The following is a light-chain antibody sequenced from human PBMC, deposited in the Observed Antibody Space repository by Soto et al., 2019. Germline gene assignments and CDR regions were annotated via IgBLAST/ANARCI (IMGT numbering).Light chain of an antibody. CDR1: SSDIGSDKL. Sequence: QSALTQPASVSGSPGQSITISCTGTSSDIGSDKLVSWYQQHPGRAPKIIIYEAFKRPSGVSNRFSGSRSGNTASLTGSGLRGEDEADYYCCSYAGSTTWVFGGGTKLTVL. CDR3: CSYAGSTTWV. V-gene: IGLV2-23*01. CDR2: EAF. J-gene: IGLJ3*02.